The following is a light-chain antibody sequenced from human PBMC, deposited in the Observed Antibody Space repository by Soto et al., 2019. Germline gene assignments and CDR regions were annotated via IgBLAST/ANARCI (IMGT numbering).Light chain of an antibody. V-gene: IGKV3-20*01. J-gene: IGKJ4*01. CDR3: QHFGNDALA. Sequence: ESVLTQSPGTLSSSPGERATLSCRATQNIYNIYLAWYQQRRGQAPRLLIYGASSRATGIPDRFRGSGSGTDFTLTISRLEPEDFGVYYCQHFGNDALAFGGGTKVDIK. CDR1: QNIYNIY. CDR2: GAS.